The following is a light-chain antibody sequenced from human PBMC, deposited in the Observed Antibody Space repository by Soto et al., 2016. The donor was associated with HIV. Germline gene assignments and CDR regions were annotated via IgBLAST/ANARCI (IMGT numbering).Light chain of an antibody. CDR1: NIGSKS. Sequence: SYVLTQPSSVSVAPGKTARITCGGNNIGSKSVHWYRQKPGQAPVLVVHDDSGRPSGIPERYSGSNSGNTATLTITRVEVGDEADYYCQVWDSSNYHWVFGGGTKMTV. CDR2: DDS. CDR3: QVWDSSNYHWV. V-gene: IGLV3-21*03. J-gene: IGLJ3*02.